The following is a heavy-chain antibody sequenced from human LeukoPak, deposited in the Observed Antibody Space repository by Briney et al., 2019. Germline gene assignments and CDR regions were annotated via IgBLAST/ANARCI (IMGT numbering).Heavy chain of an antibody. Sequence: SETLSLACAVYGGSFSGYYWSWLRQPPGKGLEWIGEINHSGSTNYNPSLKSRVTISVDTSKNQFSLKLSSVTAADTAVYYCARARGYCSSTSCYRDLGRNFDYWGQGTLVTVSS. CDR2: INHSGST. V-gene: IGHV4-34*01. J-gene: IGHJ4*02. CDR3: ARARGYCSSTSCYRDLGRNFDY. CDR1: GGSFSGYY. D-gene: IGHD2-2*01.